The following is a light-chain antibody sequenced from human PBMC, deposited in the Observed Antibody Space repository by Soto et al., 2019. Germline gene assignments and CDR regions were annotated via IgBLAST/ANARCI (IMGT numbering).Light chain of an antibody. J-gene: IGLJ1*01. CDR1: SSDVGGYNY. Sequence: ALTQPPSASGSPGQSVAISCTGTSSDVGGYNYVSWYQQHPGKAPKLMIYEVNKRPSGVPDRFSGSKSGNTASLTVSGLQAEDGADYYCSSYAGSSNVFGTGTKVTVL. CDR3: SSYAGSSNV. CDR2: EVN. V-gene: IGLV2-8*01.